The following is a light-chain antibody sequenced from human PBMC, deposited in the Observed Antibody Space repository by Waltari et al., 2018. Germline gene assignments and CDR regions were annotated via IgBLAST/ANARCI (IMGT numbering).Light chain of an antibody. CDR2: KAS. Sequence: DIQMTQSPSTLSASVGDRVTLPCRASQSISTWLAWYQQKPGKAPKLLIYKASTLEGGVPSRFSGSGSGTEFTLTISSLQPDDFASYYCQKYDNYPWTFGQGTKVEIK. J-gene: IGKJ1*01. CDR1: QSISTW. V-gene: IGKV1-5*03. CDR3: QKYDNYPWT.